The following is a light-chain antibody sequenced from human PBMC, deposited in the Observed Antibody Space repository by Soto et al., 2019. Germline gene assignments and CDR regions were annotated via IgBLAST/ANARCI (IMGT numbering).Light chain of an antibody. CDR1: QSVNGDY. V-gene: IGKV3-20*01. J-gene: IGKJ2*01. CDR2: GTS. Sequence: DILLTQSPGTLSLSPGERATLSCRTSQSVNGDYLGWYQQRPGQAPRRLTYGTSNRATGLPDRFSGRGSGTVFTLTISRLEPEDFGVYYCRQYDGSPPMYTFGQGTKLEIK. CDR3: RQYDGSPPMYT.